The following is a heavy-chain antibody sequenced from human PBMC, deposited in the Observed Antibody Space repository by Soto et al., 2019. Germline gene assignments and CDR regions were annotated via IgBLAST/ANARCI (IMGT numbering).Heavy chain of an antibody. J-gene: IGHJ5*02. CDR3: ARDHLEGNWFDP. CDR1: GGSISSGGYS. CDR2: IYHSGST. Sequence: QLQLQESGSGLVRPSQTLSLTCAVSGGSISSGGYSWNWIRQPPGKGLEWIGYIYHSGSTLYTPSLKMRVTISAAKSKTQFSLRLYSVTAADTAVYCARDHLEGNWFDPWGQGTLVTVSS. V-gene: IGHV4-30-2*01.